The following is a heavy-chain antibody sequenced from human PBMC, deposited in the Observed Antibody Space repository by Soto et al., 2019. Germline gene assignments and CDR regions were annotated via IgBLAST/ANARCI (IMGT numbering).Heavy chain of an antibody. J-gene: IGHJ4*02. Sequence: ASVKVSCKASGYTFTSYAMHWVRQALGQRLEWMGWINAGNGNTKYSQKFQGRVTITRDTSASTAYMELSSLRSEDTAVYYCARSIVVVPAAMGELERAYDYWGQGTLVTVSS. CDR2: INAGNGNT. D-gene: IGHD2-2*01. V-gene: IGHV1-3*01. CDR1: GYTFTSYA. CDR3: ARSIVVVPAAMGELERAYDY.